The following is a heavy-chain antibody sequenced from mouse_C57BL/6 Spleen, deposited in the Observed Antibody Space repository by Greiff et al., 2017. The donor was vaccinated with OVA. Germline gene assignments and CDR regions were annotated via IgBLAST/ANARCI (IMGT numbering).Heavy chain of an antibody. CDR2: ISPGSGSH. J-gene: IGHJ1*03. Sequence: QVQLQQPGAELVKPGASVKMSCKASGYTFTSYWITWVKQRPGQGLEWIGYISPGSGSHNYNEKFTSKATLTVDTTSSTADMQLSSLTSEDSAVDYCARRGGNWDFDVWGTGTTVTVSS. CDR1: GYTFTSYW. CDR3: ARRGGNWDFDV. V-gene: IGHV1-55*01.